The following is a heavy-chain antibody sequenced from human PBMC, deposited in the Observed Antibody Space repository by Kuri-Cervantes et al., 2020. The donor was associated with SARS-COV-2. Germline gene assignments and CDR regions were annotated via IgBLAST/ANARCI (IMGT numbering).Heavy chain of an antibody. D-gene: IGHD3-22*01. CDR1: AYSIRSDYY. J-gene: IGHJ3*02. CDR2: MNHSGST. V-gene: IGHV4-38-2*01. Sequence: SETLSLTCAVSAYSIRSDYYWGWNRQPPGKGLEWTGSMNHSGSTSYNPSHQSRVTMSLDTSKNQFSLKLTSVSAADTAVYYCALGTDYYDSSGYYLSGAFDIWGQGTMVTVSS. CDR3: ALGTDYYDSSGYYLSGAFDI.